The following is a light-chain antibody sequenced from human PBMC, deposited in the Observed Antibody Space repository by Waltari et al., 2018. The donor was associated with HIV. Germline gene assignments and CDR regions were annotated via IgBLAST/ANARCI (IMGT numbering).Light chain of an antibody. CDR3: QQYEEWPPSP. CDR2: SFA. V-gene: IGKV3-15*01. J-gene: IGKJ2*01. CDR1: QNIHNH. Sequence: VVMTQSPATLSVSPGERAPLYCRASQNIHNHLAWYQQQPGQAPRPLMSSFATRARYSPARFSGSGSCTEYSLTISSLQSEDLAVYYCQQYEEWPPSPFGQGTRLEIK.